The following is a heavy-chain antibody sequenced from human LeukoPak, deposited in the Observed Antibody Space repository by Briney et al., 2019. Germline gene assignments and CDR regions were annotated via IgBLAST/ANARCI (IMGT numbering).Heavy chain of an antibody. V-gene: IGHV1-46*01. CDR2: INPTGGST. J-gene: IGHJ5*02. CDR1: GYSFTSYG. Sequence: ASVKVSCKASGYSFTSYGITWVRQAPGQGLEWMGLINPTGGSTGYVQNFQGRVTMTRDMSTSTVYMELSSLRSEDTAVYYCARGDGEVATGTENWFDPWGQGTLVTVSS. D-gene: IGHD1-1*01. CDR3: ARGDGEVATGTENWFDP.